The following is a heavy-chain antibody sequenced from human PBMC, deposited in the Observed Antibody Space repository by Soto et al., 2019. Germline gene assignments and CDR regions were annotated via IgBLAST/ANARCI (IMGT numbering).Heavy chain of an antibody. CDR1: GFTFSNAW. Sequence: EVQLVESGGGLVKPGGSLSLSCAASGFTFSNAWMSWVRQAPGKGLEWVGRIKSKTDGGTTDYAAPVKGRFTISRDDSNNTLYLQMNSLKTEDTAVYYCTTLMVRGKMVYWGQGTLVTVSS. J-gene: IGHJ4*02. D-gene: IGHD3-10*01. CDR3: TTLMVRGKMVY. CDR2: IKSKTDGGTT. V-gene: IGHV3-15*01.